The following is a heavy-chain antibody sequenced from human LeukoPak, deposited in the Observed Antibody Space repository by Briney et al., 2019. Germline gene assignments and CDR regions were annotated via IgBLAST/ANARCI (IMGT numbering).Heavy chain of an antibody. CDR1: GFTFSNYA. J-gene: IGHJ4*02. D-gene: IGHD5-12*01. V-gene: IGHV3-30*18. CDR3: AKDSVGWLRLLGYFDY. CDR2: ISYDGSNK. Sequence: GGSLRLSCAASGFTFSNYAMSWVRQAPGKGLEWVAVISYDGSNKYYADSVKGRFTISRDNSKNTLYLQMNSLRAEDTAVYYCAKDSVGWLRLLGYFDYWGQGTLVTVSS.